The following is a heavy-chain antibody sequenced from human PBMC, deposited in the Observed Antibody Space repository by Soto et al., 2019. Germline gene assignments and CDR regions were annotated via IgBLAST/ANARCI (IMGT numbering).Heavy chain of an antibody. V-gene: IGHV1-69*13. J-gene: IGHJ6*02. CDR1: GGTFSTYA. Sequence: GASVKVSCKASGGTFSTYAISWVRQAPGQGLEWMGGIIPIFGTAKYAQKFQGRVTITADESTSTAYMELSSLRAEDTAVYYCARDDIVVVPAPPLAYGMDVWGQGTTVTVYS. D-gene: IGHD2-2*01. CDR3: ARDDIVVVPAPPLAYGMDV. CDR2: IIPIFGTA.